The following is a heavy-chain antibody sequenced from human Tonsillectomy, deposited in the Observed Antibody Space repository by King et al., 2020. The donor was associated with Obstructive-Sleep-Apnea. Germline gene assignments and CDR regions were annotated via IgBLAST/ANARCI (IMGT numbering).Heavy chain of an antibody. CDR2: IYTSGST. J-gene: IGHJ5*02. Sequence: QLQESGPGLVKPSETLSLTCTVSGGSISSYYWSLIRQPAGKGLEWIGRIYTSGSTNYNPSVGSRVTFSVDTSTNQFSLKLRSVTAADTAVYYCARGYCSGGSCVSYNWFDPWGQGTLVTVSS. V-gene: IGHV4-4*07. D-gene: IGHD2-15*01. CDR1: GGSISSYY. CDR3: ARGYCSGGSCVSYNWFDP.